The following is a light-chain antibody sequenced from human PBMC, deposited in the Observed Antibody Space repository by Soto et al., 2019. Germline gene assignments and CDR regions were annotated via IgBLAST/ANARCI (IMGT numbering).Light chain of an antibody. Sequence: IQLTQSPSSLSASVRDRVIITCRATESISGFLNWYQQKPGKAPILLIYDASTLQSGVPSRFSGSGSGTDFTLTISSLQPEDFAIYYCQQSFSTSFSFGQGTKLEL. CDR3: QQSFSTSFS. J-gene: IGKJ2*03. V-gene: IGKV1-39*01. CDR1: ESISGF. CDR2: DAS.